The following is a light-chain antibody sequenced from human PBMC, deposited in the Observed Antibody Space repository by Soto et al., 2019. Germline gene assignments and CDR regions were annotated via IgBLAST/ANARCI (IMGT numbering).Light chain of an antibody. CDR2: EVS. J-gene: IGLJ1*01. CDR1: SSDIGTYNY. Sequence: QSALTQPASVSGSPGQSITISCTGTSSDIGTYNYDSWYQQHPGKAPKLMLYEVSNRPSGVSNRFFGSKSGNTASLTISGLQAEDEADYFCNSYTSSSTLYVFGTGTKLTVL. V-gene: IGLV2-14*01. CDR3: NSYTSSSTLYV.